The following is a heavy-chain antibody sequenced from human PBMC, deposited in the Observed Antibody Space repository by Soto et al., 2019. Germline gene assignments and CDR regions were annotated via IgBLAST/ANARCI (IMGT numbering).Heavy chain of an antibody. J-gene: IGHJ4*01. CDR1: GCTYKRYA. CDR2: IGTDGNT. CDR3: VRKYPRPRRFAY. Sequence: PGGALRTSCAGSGCTYKRYALNWVRQAPGKGLAWVSAIGTDGNTYYANSVKGRFTISRDNSRTTLYLQMNSLRVEDTALYYFVRKYPRPRRFAYPGQRSLVTVSS. V-gene: IGHV3-23*01. D-gene: IGHD2-2*01.